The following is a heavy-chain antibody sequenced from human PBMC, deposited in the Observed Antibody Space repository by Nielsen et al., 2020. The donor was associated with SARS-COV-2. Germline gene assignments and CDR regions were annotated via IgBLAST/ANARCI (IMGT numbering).Heavy chain of an antibody. CDR3: ARGIGYSSSLYFYYGVYGMDV. D-gene: IGHD6-13*01. V-gene: IGHV4-4*02. CDR2: IYHSGST. Sequence: SETLSLTCAVSGGSISSSNWWSWVRQPPGKGLEWIGEIYHSGSTNYNPSLKSRVTISVDKSKNQFSLKLSSVTAADTAVYYCARGIGYSSSLYFYYGVYGMDVWGQGTTVTVSS. CDR1: GGSISSSNW. J-gene: IGHJ6*02.